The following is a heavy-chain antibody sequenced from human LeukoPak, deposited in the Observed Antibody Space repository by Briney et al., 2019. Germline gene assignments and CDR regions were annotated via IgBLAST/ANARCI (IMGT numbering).Heavy chain of an antibody. CDR1: GYTFTSYD. D-gene: IGHD2-2*02. CDR3: ASSLTHCSSTSCYKPAEGLYYYYYMDV. V-gene: IGHV1-8*03. Sequence: ASVKVSCKASGYTFTSYDINWVRQATGQGLEWMGWMNPNSGNTGYAQKFQGRVTITRNTSISTAYMELSSLRSEDTAVYYCASSLTHCSSTSCYKPAEGLYYYYYMDVWGKGTTVTVSS. J-gene: IGHJ6*03. CDR2: MNPNSGNT.